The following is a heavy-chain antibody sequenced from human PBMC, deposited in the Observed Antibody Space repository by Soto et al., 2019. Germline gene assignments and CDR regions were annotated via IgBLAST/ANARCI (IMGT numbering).Heavy chain of an antibody. V-gene: IGHV3-23*01. J-gene: IGHJ4*02. CDR1: GFTFSSYA. D-gene: IGHD2-2*01. CDR2: ISGSGGST. Sequence: GGSLRLSCAASGFTFSSYAMSLVRQAPGKGLEWVSAISGSGGSTYYADSVKGRFTISRDNSKNTLYLQMNSLRAEDTAVYYCAKDHEVPAAKTVVDYWGQGTLVTISS. CDR3: AKDHEVPAAKTVVDY.